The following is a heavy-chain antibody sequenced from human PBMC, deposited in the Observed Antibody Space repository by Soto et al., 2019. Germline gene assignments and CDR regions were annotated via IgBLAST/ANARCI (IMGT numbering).Heavy chain of an antibody. CDR3: GLVGGVGATTIDY. CDR1: GDSSSTRKW. D-gene: IGHD1-26*01. J-gene: IGHJ4*02. V-gene: IGHV4-39*01. Sequence: SGTLSLTCTVSGDSSSTRKWPYRVRQPPGKGLEWIGSIYYSGSTYYNPSLKSRVTISVDTSKNQFSLKLSSVTAADTAVYYCGLVGGVGATTIDYWGQGTLVTVSS. CDR2: IYYSGST.